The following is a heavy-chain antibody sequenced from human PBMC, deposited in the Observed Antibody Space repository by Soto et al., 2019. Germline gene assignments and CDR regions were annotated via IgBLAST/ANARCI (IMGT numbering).Heavy chain of an antibody. D-gene: IGHD6-6*01. Sequence: GGSLRLSCAASGFTFSSYAMSWVRQAPGKGLEWVSAISGSGGSTYYADSVKGRFTISRDNSKNTLYLQMNSLRAEDTAVYYCAKVDRSSSLYYYYYMDVWGKGTTVTVSS. J-gene: IGHJ6*03. V-gene: IGHV3-23*01. CDR3: AKVDRSSSLYYYYYMDV. CDR1: GFTFSSYA. CDR2: ISGSGGST.